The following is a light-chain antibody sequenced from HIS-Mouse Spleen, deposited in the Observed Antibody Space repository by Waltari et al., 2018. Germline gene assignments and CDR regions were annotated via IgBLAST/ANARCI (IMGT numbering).Light chain of an antibody. CDR3: CSHAGSSTWV. Sequence: QSALTQPASVSGSPGQSITISCTGTSSDVGSYNLVSWYQQHPGKAPILMIYEGSKRPSGVSNRFSGSKSGNTASLTISGLQAEDEADYYCCSHAGSSTWVFGGGTKLTVL. V-gene: IGLV2-23*01. J-gene: IGLJ3*02. CDR1: SSDVGSYNL. CDR2: EGS.